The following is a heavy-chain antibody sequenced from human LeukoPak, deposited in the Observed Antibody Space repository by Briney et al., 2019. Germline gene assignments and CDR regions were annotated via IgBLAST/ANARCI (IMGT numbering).Heavy chain of an antibody. D-gene: IGHD6-19*01. J-gene: IGHJ5*01. CDR3: AKEEGDAFFSGWAGFDS. CDR1: GFRFSFYW. CDR2: VISHEYDI. Sequence: PAGSLRLSCTASGFRFSFYWMHWVRQVPGKEPVWISRVISHEYDITYAESVKGRFTISRDNAKNTVYLLMNNVRVDDTAVYYCAKEEGDAFFSGWAGFDSWGQGTVVIVSS. V-gene: IGHV3-74*03.